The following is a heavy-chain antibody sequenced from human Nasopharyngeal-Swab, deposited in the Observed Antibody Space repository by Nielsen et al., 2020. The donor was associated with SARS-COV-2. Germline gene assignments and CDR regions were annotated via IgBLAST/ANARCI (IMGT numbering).Heavy chain of an antibody. CDR2: IYYSGST. V-gene: IGHV4-39*01. Sequence: GSLRLSCSVSRYSVSSSYYWGWIRQPPGKGLEWIGSIYYSGSTYYNPSLKSRVTISVDTSKNQFSLKLSSVTAADTAVYYCARRGTTVTTWGFDYWGQGTLVTVSS. CDR1: RYSVSSSYY. D-gene: IGHD4-17*01. CDR3: ARRGTTVTTWGFDY. J-gene: IGHJ4*02.